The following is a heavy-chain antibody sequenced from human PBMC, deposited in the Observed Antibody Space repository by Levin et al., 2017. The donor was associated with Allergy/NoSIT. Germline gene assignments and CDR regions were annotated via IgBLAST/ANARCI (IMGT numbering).Heavy chain of an antibody. V-gene: IGHV4-34*01. D-gene: IGHD6-6*01. J-gene: IGHJ4*02. CDR3: AREYSSSSGGFGY. Sequence: SQTLSLTCAVYGGSFSGYYWSWIRQPPGKGLEWIGEINHSGSTNYNPSLKSRVTISVDTSKNQFSLKLSSVTAADTAVYYCAREYSSSSGGFGYWGQGTLVTVSS. CDR1: GGSFSGYY. CDR2: INHSGST.